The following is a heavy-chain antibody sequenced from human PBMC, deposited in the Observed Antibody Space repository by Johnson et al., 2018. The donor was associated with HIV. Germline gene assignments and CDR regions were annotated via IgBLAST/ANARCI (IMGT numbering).Heavy chain of an antibody. CDR1: GFTFSTYG. D-gene: IGHD3-22*01. CDR3: TTADSSGYFDAFDI. CDR2: MWYDGSNK. Sequence: VQLVESGGGVVQPGRSLRLSCAASGFTFSTYGMHWVRQAPGKGLEGVAVMWYDGSNKYYADSVKGRFTISRDNSKNTLYLQMNSLKTEDTAVYYCTTADSSGYFDAFDIWGQGTMVTVSS. J-gene: IGHJ3*02. V-gene: IGHV3-33*01.